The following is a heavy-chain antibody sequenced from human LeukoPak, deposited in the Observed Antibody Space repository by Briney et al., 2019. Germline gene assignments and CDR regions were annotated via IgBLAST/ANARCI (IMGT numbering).Heavy chain of an antibody. V-gene: IGHV4-34*01. CDR2: INHSGST. J-gene: IGHJ4*02. Sequence: SETLSLTCAVYGGSFSGYYWSWIRQPPGKGLEWIGEINHSGSTNYNPSLKSRVTISLDTSKNQFSLKLSSVTAADTAVYYCARDRDREYYFDYWGQGTLVTVSS. D-gene: IGHD3-10*01. CDR3: ARDRDREYYFDY. CDR1: GGSFSGYY.